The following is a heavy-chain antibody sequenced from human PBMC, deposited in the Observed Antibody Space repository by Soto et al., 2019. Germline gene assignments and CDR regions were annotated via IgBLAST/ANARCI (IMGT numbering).Heavy chain of an antibody. CDR3: AIDLRDIVLAPCAQMN. CDR1: GFTFSHCA. V-gene: IGHV3-23*01. Sequence: PGGSLRLSCAVSGFTFSHCAMSWVRQAPGKGLEWVSGIRGSGVSTYYADSVKARFTISRDNSKNTLYLQMNSLGAEDTAVYYCAIDLRDIVLAPCAQMNWGQVTRVTFS. J-gene: IGHJ4*02. CDR2: IRGSGVST. D-gene: IGHD2-2*01.